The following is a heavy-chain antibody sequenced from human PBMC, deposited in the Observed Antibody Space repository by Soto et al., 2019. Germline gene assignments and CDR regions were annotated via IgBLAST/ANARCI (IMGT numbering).Heavy chain of an antibody. V-gene: IGHV1-69*13. J-gene: IGHJ5*02. Sequence: ASVKVSFKASGGTFSSYAISWVRQAPGQGLEWMGGIIPIFGTANYAQKFQGRVTITADESTSTAYMELSSLRSEDTAVYYCARVRSSWVVYANPWFDLWGQGTRVTVAS. CDR2: IIPIFGTA. CDR1: GGTFSSYA. D-gene: IGHD2-8*02. CDR3: ARVRSSWVVYANPWFDL.